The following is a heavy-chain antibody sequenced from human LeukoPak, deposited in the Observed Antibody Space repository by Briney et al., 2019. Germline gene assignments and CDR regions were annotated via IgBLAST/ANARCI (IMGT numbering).Heavy chain of an antibody. CDR1: GFTFSSYS. CDR3: VRDRHYYGSGSEKDI. J-gene: IGHJ3*02. Sequence: GGSLRLSCAASGFTFSSYSMIWVRQAPGKGLEWVSPISSSSSYIYYADSVKGRFTISRDNAKNSLYLQMNSLRAEDTAVYYCVRDRHYYGSGSEKDIWGQGTMVTVSS. CDR2: ISSSSSYI. V-gene: IGHV3-21*01. D-gene: IGHD3-10*01.